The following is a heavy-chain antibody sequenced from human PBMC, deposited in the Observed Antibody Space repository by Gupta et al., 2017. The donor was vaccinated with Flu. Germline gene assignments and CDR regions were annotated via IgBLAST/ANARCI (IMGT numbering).Heavy chain of an antibody. CDR2: INHSGNT. J-gene: IGHJ4*02. D-gene: IGHD4-17*01. Sequence: PSETLSLTCAVYGGSFTGYYWSWIRQSPGKGLEWIGEINHSGNTNYNPSLKSRVTISVDTSKNQFSLKLISVTAADTAVYYCARGEDYGDSSPSRPDHLGRGTLVTCAS. V-gene: IGHV4-34*01. CDR1: GGSFTGYY. CDR3: ARGEDYGDSSPSRPDH.